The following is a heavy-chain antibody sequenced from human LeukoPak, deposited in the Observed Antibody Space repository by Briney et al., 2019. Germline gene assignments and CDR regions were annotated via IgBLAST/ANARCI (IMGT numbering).Heavy chain of an antibody. V-gene: IGHV4-34*01. CDR3: ARDSSGHAVDY. D-gene: IGHD6-19*01. CDR1: GGSFSGFY. J-gene: IGHJ4*02. CDR2: INHSGST. Sequence: SETLSLTCDVYGGSFSGFYWNWIRQPPGKGLEWIGEINHSGSTNYNPSLKSRVSISVDRSKNQFSLRLSSVTAADTAVYHCARDSSGHAVDYWGQGTLVTVSS.